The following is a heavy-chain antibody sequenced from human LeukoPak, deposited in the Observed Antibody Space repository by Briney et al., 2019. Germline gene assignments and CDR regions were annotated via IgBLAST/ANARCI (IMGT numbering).Heavy chain of an antibody. CDR2: IYHSGST. J-gene: IGHJ5*02. D-gene: IGHD5-24*01. Sequence: SETLSLTCAVYGASFSGYYWSWIRQPPGKGLEWFGAIYHSGSTNYNPSLKSRVTISVDKSKNQFSLKLSSVTAADTAVFYCAREGDGYDWQFGPWGQGTLVTRSP. V-gene: IGHV4-34*01. CDR3: AREGDGYDWQFGP. CDR1: GASFSGYY.